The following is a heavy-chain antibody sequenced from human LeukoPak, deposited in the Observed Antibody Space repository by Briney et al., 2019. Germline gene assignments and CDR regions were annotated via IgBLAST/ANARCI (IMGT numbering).Heavy chain of an antibody. V-gene: IGHV5-51*01. CDR1: GYRFSNYY. D-gene: IGHD3-3*01. Sequence: GGSLKISCKGSGYRFSNYYIAWVRQMPGKGVEWMGIIYPGDCDTTYSPSFQGQVTMSADKSISAAYLQWSSLKASDTAMYYCARGSIYHDYWGQGTLVTVSS. CDR2: IYPGDCDT. CDR3: ARGSIYHDY. J-gene: IGHJ4*02.